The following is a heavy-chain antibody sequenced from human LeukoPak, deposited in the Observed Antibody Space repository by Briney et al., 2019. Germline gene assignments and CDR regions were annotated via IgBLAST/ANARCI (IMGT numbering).Heavy chain of an antibody. CDR3: ARACHLVVVTADGAFFYP. V-gene: IGHV1-18*01. Sequence: ASVKVSCKASGYRFASYGIGWVRQAPGQGLEWVGWISIYNGKTYYAQSLQDRVTMTTDTSTNTVYMELRSLKSEDTAVYYCARACHLVVVTADGAFFYPWGQRTLVTVS. J-gene: IGHJ5*02. CDR2: ISIYNGKT. D-gene: IGHD2-21*02. CDR1: GYRFASYG.